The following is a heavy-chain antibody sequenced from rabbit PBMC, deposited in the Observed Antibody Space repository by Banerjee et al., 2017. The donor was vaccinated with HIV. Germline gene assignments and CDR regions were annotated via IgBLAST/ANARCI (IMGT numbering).Heavy chain of an antibody. V-gene: IGHV1S45*01. CDR2: IYTVTGKA. J-gene: IGHJ4*01. Sequence: QEQLEESGGGLVKPGGSLTLTCKASGFSFSNKAVMCWVRQAPGKGLEWIACIYTVTGKAVCATWAKGRFTFSKTSSTTVTLQMTSLTAADTATYFCARDAAGREDFNLWGPGTLVTVS. CDR3: ARDAAGREDFNL. D-gene: IGHD4-2*01. CDR1: GFSFSNKAV.